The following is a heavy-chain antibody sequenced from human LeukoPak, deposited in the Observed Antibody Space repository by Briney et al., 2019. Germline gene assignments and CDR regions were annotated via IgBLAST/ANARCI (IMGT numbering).Heavy chain of an antibody. Sequence: GGSLRLYCAASGFTFSSYSMNWVRQATGKGLEWVSSISSSSSYIYYADSVKGRFTISRDNAKNSLYLQMNSLRAEDTAVYYCARDHRITMVRGVTGMDVWGQGTTVTVSS. V-gene: IGHV3-21*01. CDR2: ISSSSSYI. J-gene: IGHJ6*02. CDR1: GFTFSSYS. CDR3: ARDHRITMVRGVTGMDV. D-gene: IGHD3-10*01.